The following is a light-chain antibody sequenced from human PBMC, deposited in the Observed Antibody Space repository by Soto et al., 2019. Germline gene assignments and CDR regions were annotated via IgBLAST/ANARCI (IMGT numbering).Light chain of an antibody. CDR1: SGSIASGY. V-gene: IGLV6-57*03. J-gene: IGLJ1*01. Sequence: NFMLTQPLSVSESPGKTVTISCTRSSGSIASGYVQWYQQRPGSAPTSLIYEDNQRPSGVPDRFSGSIDTSSNSASLTISGLKTEDEADNYCQSYHSSYPYVFGTGTKLTV. CDR2: EDN. CDR3: QSYHSSYPYV.